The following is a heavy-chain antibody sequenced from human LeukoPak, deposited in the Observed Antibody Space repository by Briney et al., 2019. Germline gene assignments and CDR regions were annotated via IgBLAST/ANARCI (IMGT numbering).Heavy chain of an antibody. CDR2: MSPNSGIT. CDR3: VRTPPNWGADY. J-gene: IGHJ4*02. V-gene: IGHV1-8*02. CDR1: GYTVTSYY. Sequence: ASVKVSCKASGYTVTSYYMHWVRQATGQGLEWMGWMSPNSGITGYAQKFQGRVTMTRNTAISTAYMELSSLRSEDTAVYYCVRTPPNWGADYWGQGTLVTVSS. D-gene: IGHD7-27*01.